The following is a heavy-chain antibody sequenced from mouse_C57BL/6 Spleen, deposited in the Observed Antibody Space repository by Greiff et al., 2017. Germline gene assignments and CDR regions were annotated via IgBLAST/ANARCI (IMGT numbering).Heavy chain of an antibody. CDR2: IYPGSGNT. Sequence: QVQLKESGPELVKPGASVKISCKASGYSFTSYYIHWVKQRPGQGLEWIGWIYPGSGNTKYNEKFKGKATLTADTSSSTAYMQLSSLTSEDSAVYYCASLKGGDYYAMDYWGQGTSVTVSS. CDR1: GYSFTSYY. V-gene: IGHV1-66*01. J-gene: IGHJ4*01. CDR3: ASLKGGDYYAMDY.